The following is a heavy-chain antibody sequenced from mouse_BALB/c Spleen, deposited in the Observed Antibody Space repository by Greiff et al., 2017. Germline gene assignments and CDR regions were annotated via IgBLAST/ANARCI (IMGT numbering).Heavy chain of an antibody. D-gene: IGHD2-4*01. J-gene: IGHJ3*01. Sequence: VKVVESGPGLVAPSQSLSITCTVSGFSLTSYGVHWVRQPPGKGLEWLGVIWAGGSTNYNSALMSRLSISKDNSKSQVFLKMNSLQTDDTAMYYCARDCDYDAAAWFAYWGQGTLVTVSA. CDR3: ARDCDYDAAAWFAY. CDR2: IWAGGST. CDR1: GFSLTSYG. V-gene: IGHV2-9*02.